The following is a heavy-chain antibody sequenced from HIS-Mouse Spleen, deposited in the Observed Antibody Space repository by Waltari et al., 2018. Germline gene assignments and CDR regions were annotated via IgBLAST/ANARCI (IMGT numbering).Heavy chain of an antibody. CDR3: ARDLIQLWSRDAFDI. CDR1: GFTFSRYR. V-gene: IGHV3-7*01. J-gene: IGHJ3*02. D-gene: IGHD5-18*01. CDR2: IKQDGSEK. Sequence: EVQLVESGGGLVQPGGSLRLSCAASGFTFSRYRMSLVRQAPGKGLEWVANIKQDGSEKYYVDSVKGRFTISRDNAKNSLYLQMNSLRAEDTAVYYCARDLIQLWSRDAFDIWGQGTMVTVSS.